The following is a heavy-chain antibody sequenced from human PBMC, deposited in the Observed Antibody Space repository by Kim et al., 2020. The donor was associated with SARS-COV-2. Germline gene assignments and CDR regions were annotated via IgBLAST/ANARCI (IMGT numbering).Heavy chain of an antibody. Sequence: GGSLRLSCAASGFTFSSYGMSWVRQAPGKGLEWVSIISGSGDSTDYADSVKGRFTISRDNSMNTLYLQMNDLRVDDTAVYYFANSYEILTHFDYWGQGTLVTVSS. V-gene: IGHV3-23*01. CDR1: GFTFSSYG. CDR2: ISGSGDST. D-gene: IGHD3-9*01. J-gene: IGHJ4*02. CDR3: ANSYEILTHFDY.